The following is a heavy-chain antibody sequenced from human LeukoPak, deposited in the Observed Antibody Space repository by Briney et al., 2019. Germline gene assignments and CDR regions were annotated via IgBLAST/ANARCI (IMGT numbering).Heavy chain of an antibody. V-gene: IGHV1-2*02. CDR2: INPNSGGT. J-gene: IGHJ4*02. CDR1: GYTFTGYY. D-gene: IGHD6-19*01. Sequence: GASVKVSCKASGYTFTGYYMHWVRQAPGQGLEWMGWINPNSGGTNYAQKFQGRVTMTRDTSISKAYMELSRLRSDDTAVYYCARERGWDLAGSFDYWGQGTLVTVST. CDR3: ARERGWDLAGSFDY.